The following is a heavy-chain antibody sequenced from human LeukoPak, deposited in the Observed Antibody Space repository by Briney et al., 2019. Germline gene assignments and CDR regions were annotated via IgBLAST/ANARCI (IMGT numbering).Heavy chain of an antibody. CDR2: INHSGST. V-gene: IGHV4-34*01. J-gene: IGHJ6*04. CDR3: ARGSRYYDILTGYRYYYGMDV. Sequence: SETLSLTCAVYGGSFSGYYWSWIRQPPGKGLEWIGEINHSGSTNYNPSLKSRVTISVDTSKNQFSLKLMSVTAADTAVYYCARGSRYYDILTGYRYYYGMDVWGKGTTVTVSS. CDR1: GGSFSGYY. D-gene: IGHD3-9*01.